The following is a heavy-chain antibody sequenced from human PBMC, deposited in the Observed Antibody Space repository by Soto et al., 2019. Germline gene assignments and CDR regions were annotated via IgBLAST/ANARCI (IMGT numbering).Heavy chain of an antibody. Sequence: PSESLSLTCTLSGGSISSYYWSWIRQPAGKGLEWIGRIYTSGSTNYNPSLKSRVTMSVDTSKNQFSLKLSSVTAADTAVYYCARVSYDSIFYYYGMDVWGQGTTVTVSS. D-gene: IGHD3-22*01. CDR2: IYTSGST. J-gene: IGHJ6*02. CDR3: ARVSYDSIFYYYGMDV. V-gene: IGHV4-4*07. CDR1: GGSISSYY.